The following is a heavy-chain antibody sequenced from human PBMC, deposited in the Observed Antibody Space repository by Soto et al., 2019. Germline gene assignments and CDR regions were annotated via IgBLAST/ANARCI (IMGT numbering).Heavy chain of an antibody. CDR3: ARGRTPFRDHNGGRYWNRYYFDY. D-gene: IGHD1-1*01. CDR2: MNPHSGNT. V-gene: IGHV1-8*01. J-gene: IGHJ4*02. CDR1: GYTVTSYD. Sequence: QVQLVQSGAEVRKPGASVKVSCKASGYTVTSYDINWVRQATGQGLEWMGWMNPHSGNTGYAQKYQGRVTMTRNVTISTAYMEITTLKSEDTAVYYCARGRTPFRDHNGGRYWNRYYFDYWGEGTMVTVSS.